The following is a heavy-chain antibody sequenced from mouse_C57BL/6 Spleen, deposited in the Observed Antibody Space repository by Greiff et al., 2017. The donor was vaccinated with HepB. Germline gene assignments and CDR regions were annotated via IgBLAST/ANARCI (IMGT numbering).Heavy chain of an antibody. J-gene: IGHJ2*01. D-gene: IGHD1-1*01. CDR3: AREGIFTTVVATDFDY. CDR1: GYTFTDYN. Sequence: EVQLQQSGPELVKPGASVKMSCKASGYTFTDYNMHWVKQSHGKSLEWIGYINPNNGGTSYNQKFKGKATLTVNKSSSTAYMELRSLTSEDSAVYYCAREGIFTTVVATDFDYWGQGTTLTVSS. V-gene: IGHV1-22*01. CDR2: INPNNGGT.